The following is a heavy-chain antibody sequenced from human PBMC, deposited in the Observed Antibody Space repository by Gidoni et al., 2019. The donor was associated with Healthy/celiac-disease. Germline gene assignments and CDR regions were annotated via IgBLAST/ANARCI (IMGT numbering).Heavy chain of an antibody. D-gene: IGHD1-1*01. V-gene: IGHV1-69*04. Sequence: QVNLVQSGTEMKKPGSSVKVSCKASGGSFINYAINWVRQTPGQGLEWMGRITPMLNETKTAQRFNDKHTITADKATGTAYMDLGSLLLKDTAVYFGATERASYHPEALNVWGQGTVVXFSA. J-gene: IGHJ3*01. CDR1: GGSFINYA. CDR3: ATERASYHPEALNV. CDR2: ITPMLNET.